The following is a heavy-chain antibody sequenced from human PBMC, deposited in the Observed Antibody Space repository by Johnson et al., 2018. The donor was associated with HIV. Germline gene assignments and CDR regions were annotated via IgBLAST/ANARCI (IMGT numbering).Heavy chain of an antibody. CDR1: GFTFSAYY. D-gene: IGHD1-26*01. V-gene: IGHV3-11*04. CDR2: ISSSGSSV. J-gene: IGHJ3*02. Sequence: QMLLVESGGGVVQPGGSLRLSCAASGFTFSAYYMSWIRQAPGKGLECLAYISSSGSSVYYTDSVKGRFTISRDNAKNSLYLQMNSLRAEDTAVYYCARDSPWELTAFDIWGQGTMVTVSS. CDR3: ARDSPWELTAFDI.